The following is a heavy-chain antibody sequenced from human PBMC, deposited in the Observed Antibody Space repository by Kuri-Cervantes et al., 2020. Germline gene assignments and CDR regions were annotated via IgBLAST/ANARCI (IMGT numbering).Heavy chain of an antibody. CDR2: IKQDGSER. V-gene: IGHV3-7*01. CDR3: ATGEVDTTMVFDY. J-gene: IGHJ4*02. CDR1: GFTFSSYW. D-gene: IGHD5-18*01. Sequence: GGSLRLSCAASGFTFSSYWMSWVRQAPGKGLEWVANIKQDGSERSYVDSVKGRFTISRDNAKNSLYLQMNSPRAEDTAVYYCATGEVDTTMVFDYWGQGTLVTVSS.